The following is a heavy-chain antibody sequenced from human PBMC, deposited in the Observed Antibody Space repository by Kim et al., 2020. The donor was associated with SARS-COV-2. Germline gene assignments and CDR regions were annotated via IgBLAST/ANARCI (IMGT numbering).Heavy chain of an antibody. CDR3: ARDLKSIAARTGNYYNYYYMDV. V-gene: IGHV3-7*01. J-gene: IGHJ6*03. CDR1: GFTFSSYW. D-gene: IGHD6-6*01. CDR2: INQDGSEK. Sequence: GSLSLSCAASGFTFSSYWRSWVRQAPGKGLEWVANINQDGSEKYYVDSVKGRFTISRNNAKNSLYMKMNILRAEDTAVYYCARDLKSIAARTGNYYNYYYMDVWGNGTPVTVSS.